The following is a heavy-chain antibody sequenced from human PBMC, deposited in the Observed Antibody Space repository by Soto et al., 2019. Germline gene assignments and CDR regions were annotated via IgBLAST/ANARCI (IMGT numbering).Heavy chain of an antibody. CDR1: GFTFCDYY. CDR3: ARDPATQPPRDYFDY. V-gene: IGHV3-11*01. Sequence: GGSLRLSCAASGFTFCDYYMSWIRQAPGKGLEWVSYISSSGNTIYYADSVKGRFTISRDNAKNSLYLQMNSLRAEDTAVYYCARDPATQPPRDYFDYWGQGTLVTVSS. J-gene: IGHJ4*02. CDR2: ISSSGNTI.